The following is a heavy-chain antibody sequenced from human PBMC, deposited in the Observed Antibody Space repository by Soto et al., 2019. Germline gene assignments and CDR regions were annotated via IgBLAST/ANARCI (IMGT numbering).Heavy chain of an antibody. CDR2: IYYRGST. Sequence: SETLSLTCAVDGGSFSCYYWSLIRQPPGKGLELIGSIYYRGSTYYSPSLKSRVTISVDTSKNQFSLKLSSVTAADTAVYYCARHLHPTTGYCPSTSCYHFDYWGQGTLVTVSS. J-gene: IGHJ4*02. CDR1: GGSFSCYY. CDR3: ARHLHPTTGYCPSTSCYHFDY. V-gene: IGHV4-39*01. D-gene: IGHD2-2*01.